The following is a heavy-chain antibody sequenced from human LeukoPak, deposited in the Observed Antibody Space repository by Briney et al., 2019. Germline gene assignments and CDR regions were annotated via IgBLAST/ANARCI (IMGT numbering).Heavy chain of an antibody. V-gene: IGHV1-69*04. J-gene: IGHJ6*02. CDR1: RGTFSNYA. Sequence: ASVKVSCKAPRGTFSNYALNWVRQAPGQGLEWMGRIIPILGKPSYAQKFQGRVTITADKPTSTAYMERSGLRFEDTAVYYCASLADTSMVTNFYYYGMDLWGQGTTVTVSS. CDR3: ASLADTSMVTNFYYYGMDL. CDR2: IIPILGKP. D-gene: IGHD5-18*01.